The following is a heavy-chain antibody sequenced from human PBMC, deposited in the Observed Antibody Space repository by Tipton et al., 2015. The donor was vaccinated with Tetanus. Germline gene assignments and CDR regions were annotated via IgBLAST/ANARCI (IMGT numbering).Heavy chain of an antibody. V-gene: IGHV4-59*01. CDR1: GGSISSYY. Sequence: TLSLTCTVSGGSISSYYWSWIRQPPGKGLEWIGYIYYSGSTNYNPSLKSRVTISVDTSKNQFSLKLRSVTAADTAVYYCARAGLQGGGAFDIWGQGTMVTVSS. CDR3: ARAGLQGGGAFDI. J-gene: IGHJ3*02. CDR2: IYYSGST. D-gene: IGHD5-24*01.